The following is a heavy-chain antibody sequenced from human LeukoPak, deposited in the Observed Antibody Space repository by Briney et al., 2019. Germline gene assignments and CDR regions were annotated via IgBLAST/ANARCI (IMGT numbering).Heavy chain of an antibody. Sequence: SETLSLTCTVSGGSISSSSYYWGGIRQPPGKGLEWIGSIYYSGSTYYNPSLKSRVTISVDTSKNQFSLKLSSVTAADTAVYYCARHEVVVVPAAMDYWGQGTLVTVSS. CDR3: ARHEVVVVPAAMDY. J-gene: IGHJ4*02. D-gene: IGHD2-2*01. CDR2: IYYSGST. CDR1: GGSISSSSYY. V-gene: IGHV4-39*01.